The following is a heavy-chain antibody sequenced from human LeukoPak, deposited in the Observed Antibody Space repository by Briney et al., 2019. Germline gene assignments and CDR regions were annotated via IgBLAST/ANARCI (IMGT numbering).Heavy chain of an antibody. CDR3: AREGDGSGSYWDY. Sequence: SETLSLTCTVSGGSISSYYWSWIRQPPGKGLEWIGYIYYSGSTNYNPSLKSRVTISVDTSKNQFPLKLSSVTAADTAVYYCAREGDGSGSYWDYWGQGTLVTVSS. J-gene: IGHJ4*02. V-gene: IGHV4-59*01. CDR2: IYYSGST. CDR1: GGSISSYY. D-gene: IGHD3-10*01.